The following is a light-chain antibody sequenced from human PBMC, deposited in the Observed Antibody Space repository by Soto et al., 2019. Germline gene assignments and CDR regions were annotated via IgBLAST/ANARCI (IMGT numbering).Light chain of an antibody. J-gene: IGKJ4*01. V-gene: IGKV3-11*01. CDR2: DAS. CDR1: QSVSSY. CDR3: QQRSDWPPFT. Sequence: EIVLTQSPATLSLSPGERATLSCRASQSVSSYLAGYQQKPGQAPRLLIYDASNSATGIPARFSGSGSGTDFTLTISSLEPEDFAVYYCQQRSDWPPFTFGGGTEVEIK.